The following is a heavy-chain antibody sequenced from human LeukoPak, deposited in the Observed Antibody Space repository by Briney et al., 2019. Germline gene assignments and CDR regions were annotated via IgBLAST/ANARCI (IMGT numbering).Heavy chain of an antibody. J-gene: IGHJ6*03. CDR1: GFTFSSYG. D-gene: IGHD3-10*01. V-gene: IGHV3-30*02. Sequence: GGSLRLSCAASGFTFSSYGMHWVRQAPGKGLEWVAFIRYDGSNKYYADSVKGRFTISRDNAKNSVSLQMNSLRAEDTAVYYCASGSYGSGFYYFYYMDVWGKGTTVTVSS. CDR2: IRYDGSNK. CDR3: ASGSYGSGFYYFYYMDV.